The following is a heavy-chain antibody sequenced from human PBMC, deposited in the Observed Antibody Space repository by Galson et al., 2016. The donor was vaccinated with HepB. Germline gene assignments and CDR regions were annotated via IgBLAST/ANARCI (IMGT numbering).Heavy chain of an antibody. D-gene: IGHD2-15*01. CDR2: ISISSSSI. CDR3: ARGDGISGDYYYFYGMDV. J-gene: IGHJ6*02. Sequence: SLRLSCAASGFTFSDYWMSWFRQAPGKGLEWISYISISSSSIYYADSVKGRFTISRDNAKNSLYLQMNSLRDEDTAVYYCARGDGISGDYYYFYGMDVWGQGTTVTVSS. CDR1: GFTFSDYW. V-gene: IGHV3-48*02.